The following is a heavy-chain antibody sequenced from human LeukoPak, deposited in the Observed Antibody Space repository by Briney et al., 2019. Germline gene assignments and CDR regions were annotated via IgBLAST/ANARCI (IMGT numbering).Heavy chain of an antibody. CDR2: INADGAGT. V-gene: IGHV3-74*01. J-gene: IGHJ4*02. D-gene: IGHD1-26*01. CDR3: ARGYSGSYRIDY. Sequence: GGSLRLSCAASGFTFSNYWMHWVRQAPGKGLVWVSRINADGAGTSYADSVRGRFTISRDNAKNTLYLQMNSLRAEDTAVYYCARGYSGSYRIDYWGQGILVTVSS. CDR1: GFTFSNYW.